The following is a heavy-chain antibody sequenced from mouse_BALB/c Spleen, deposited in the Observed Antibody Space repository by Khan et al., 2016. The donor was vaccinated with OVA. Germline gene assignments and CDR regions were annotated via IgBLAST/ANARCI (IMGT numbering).Heavy chain of an antibody. CDR2: ISDKANGYTT. V-gene: IGHV7-3*02. CDR1: GFTFTDYY. CDR3: AREWEFYAMDY. D-gene: IGHD4-1*01. Sequence: EVELVESGGGLVQPGGSLRLSCATSGFTFTDYYMTWVRQPPGKALEWLGFISDKANGYTTEYSASVRGRFTISRDNSQRILYLQMNSLRAEDSATYYCAREWEFYAMDYWGQGTSVTVSS. J-gene: IGHJ4*01.